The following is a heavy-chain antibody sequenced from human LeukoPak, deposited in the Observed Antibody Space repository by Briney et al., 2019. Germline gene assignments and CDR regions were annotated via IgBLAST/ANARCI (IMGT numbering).Heavy chain of an antibody. D-gene: IGHD5-18*01. J-gene: IGHJ4*02. CDR1: GFTFSSSA. CDR2: ISGSGSGGST. CDR3: AKDYWRGYSYGRYFDY. V-gene: IGHV3-23*01. Sequence: GGSLRLSCAASGFTFSSSAMSWVRQAPGKGLEWVSSISGSGSGGSTYYADSVKGRFTISRDNSKNTLYLQMNSLRAEDTAVYYCAKDYWRGYSYGRYFDYWGQGTLVTVSS.